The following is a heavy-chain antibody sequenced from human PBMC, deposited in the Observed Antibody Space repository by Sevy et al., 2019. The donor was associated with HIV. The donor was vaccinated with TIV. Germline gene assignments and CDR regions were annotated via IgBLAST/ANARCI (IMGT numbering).Heavy chain of an antibody. CDR3: ARVGSSTDY. V-gene: IGHV1-2*06. D-gene: IGHD6-19*01. Sequence: ASVKVSCKASGYTFTGYYMHWVREAPGQGLEWMGRINPNSGVTNYAQKFQGSVTMTRDMSISTAYMELSRLRSDDTAVYYCARVGSSTDYWGQGTLVTVSS. CDR2: INPNSGVT. CDR1: GYTFTGYY. J-gene: IGHJ4*02.